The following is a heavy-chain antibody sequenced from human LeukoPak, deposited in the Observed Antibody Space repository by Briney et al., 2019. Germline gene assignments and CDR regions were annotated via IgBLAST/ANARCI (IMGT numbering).Heavy chain of an antibody. J-gene: IGHJ3*02. CDR1: GGSISSYY. CDR2: IYYSGST. Sequence: PSGTLSLTCTVSGGSISSYYWSWIRQPPGKGLEWIGYIYYSGSTNYNPSLKSRVTISVDTSKNQFSLKLSSVTAADTAVYYCARKNYYDSSGYCDIWGQGTMVTVSS. V-gene: IGHV4-59*01. CDR3: ARKNYYDSSGYCDI. D-gene: IGHD3-22*01.